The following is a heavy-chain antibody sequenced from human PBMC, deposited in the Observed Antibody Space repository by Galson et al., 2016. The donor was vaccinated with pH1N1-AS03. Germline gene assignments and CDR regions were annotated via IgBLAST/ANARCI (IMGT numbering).Heavy chain of an antibody. CDR3: ARAKGNSKVWGS. Sequence: SVKVSCKASGYTFSDYYLHWVRQAPGQGLEWMGWINPDTGNTDFAQKFLGRVTMTRDRSISTGYMELSRLQSDDTAVYYCARAKGNSKVWGSWGQGSLVTVSS. D-gene: IGHD4-23*01. CDR1: GYTFSDYY. J-gene: IGHJ5*02. V-gene: IGHV1-2*02. CDR2: INPDTGNT.